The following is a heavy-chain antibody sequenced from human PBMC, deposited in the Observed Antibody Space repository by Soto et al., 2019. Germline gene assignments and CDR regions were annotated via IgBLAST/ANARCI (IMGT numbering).Heavy chain of an antibody. Sequence: ETLSLTCAVSGYSLRPGTRCGWIRQPPGKGLEWIGYIYYSGTTYYNPSLRSRVTMSVDTSKNQFSLKLTSVTAVDTAVYYCARREIQGPIDYWGQGTLVTVS. CDR3: ARREIQGPIDY. D-gene: IGHD1-26*01. J-gene: IGHJ4*02. CDR2: IYYSGTT. CDR1: GYSLRPGTR. V-gene: IGHV4-28*01.